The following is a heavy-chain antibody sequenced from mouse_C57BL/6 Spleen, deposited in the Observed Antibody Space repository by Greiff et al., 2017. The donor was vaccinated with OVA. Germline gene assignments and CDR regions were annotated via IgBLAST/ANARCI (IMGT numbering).Heavy chain of an antibody. Sequence: EVHLVESGGGLVKPGGSLKLSCAASGFTFSDYGMHWVRQAPEKGLEWVAYISSGSSTIYYADTVKGRFTISRDNAKNTLFLQMTSLRSEDTAMYYCARTLGSWYFDVWGTGTTVTVSS. CDR1: GFTFSDYG. V-gene: IGHV5-17*01. J-gene: IGHJ1*03. CDR2: ISSGSSTI. D-gene: IGHD4-1*01. CDR3: ARTLGSWYFDV.